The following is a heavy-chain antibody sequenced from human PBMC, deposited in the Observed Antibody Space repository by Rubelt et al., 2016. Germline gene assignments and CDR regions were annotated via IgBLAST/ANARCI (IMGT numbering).Heavy chain of an antibody. J-gene: IGHJ2*01. Sequence: QVQLVQSGAEVKKPGASVKVSCKASGYTFTSYGISWVRQAPGQGLEWMGWISAYNGNTNYAQKIQGRVPMTTDTSTSTAYMELRSLRSDDTAVYYCARDRIRIAARQGWYFDLWGRGTLVTVSS. CDR3: ARDRIRIAARQGWYFDL. CDR2: ISAYNGNT. D-gene: IGHD6-6*01. CDR1: GYTFTSYG. V-gene: IGHV1-18*01.